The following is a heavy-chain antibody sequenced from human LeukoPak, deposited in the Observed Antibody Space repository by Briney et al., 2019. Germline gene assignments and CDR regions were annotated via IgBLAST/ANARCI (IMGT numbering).Heavy chain of an antibody. CDR2: ISSSGDST. J-gene: IGHJ4*02. CDR3: ATRSGPDY. Sequence: PGGSLRLSCAASGFTFSSYAMSWVRQAPGKGLEWVSAISSSGDSTYYADSVKGRFTISRDDSKNTLYLQMNSLRAEDTAVYYCATRSGPDYWGQGTLVTVSS. CDR1: GFTFSSYA. V-gene: IGHV3-23*01.